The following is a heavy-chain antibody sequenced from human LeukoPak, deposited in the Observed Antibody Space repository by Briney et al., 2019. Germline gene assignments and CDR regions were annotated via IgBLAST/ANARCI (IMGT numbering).Heavy chain of an antibody. CDR2: INTNNGGT. Sequence: GASVKVSCKASGYTFTAYHIHWVRQAPGQGLEWMGWINTNNGGTNYAQKFQGSVTMTRDTSISTAYMELSRLRSDDTAMYYCARDYYDSSGHRFDYWGQGTLVIVSS. D-gene: IGHD3-22*01. CDR1: GYTFTAYH. CDR3: ARDYYDSSGHRFDY. J-gene: IGHJ4*02. V-gene: IGHV1-2*02.